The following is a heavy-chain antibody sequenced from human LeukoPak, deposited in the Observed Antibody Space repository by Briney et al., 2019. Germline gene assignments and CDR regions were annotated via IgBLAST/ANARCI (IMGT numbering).Heavy chain of an antibody. CDR3: ARAIAARREDY. J-gene: IGHJ4*02. CDR1: GYTFTGYY. V-gene: IGHV1-2*02. CDR2: INPNSGGT. D-gene: IGHD6-6*01. Sequence: ASVTVSCKASGYTFTGYYIHWVRQAPGQGLEWMGWINPNSGGTNYAQKFQGRVTMTRDTSISTTYMELSRLRSDDTAVYYCARAIAARREDYWGQGTLVTVSS.